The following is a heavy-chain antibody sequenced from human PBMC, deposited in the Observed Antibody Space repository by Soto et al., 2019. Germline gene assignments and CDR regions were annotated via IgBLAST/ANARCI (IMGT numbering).Heavy chain of an antibody. CDR2: ISYDGSNK. V-gene: IGHV3-30*18. CDR3: AKPLNPLTRGYSGYDPLPYGMDV. D-gene: IGHD5-12*01. J-gene: IGHJ6*02. CDR1: GFTFSSYG. Sequence: QVQLVESGGGVVQPGRSLRLSCAASGFTFSSYGMHWVRQAPGKGLEWVAVISYDGSNKYYADSVKGRFTISRDNSKNTLYVQMNSLRAEDTAVYYCAKPLNPLTRGYSGYDPLPYGMDVWGQGTTVTVSS.